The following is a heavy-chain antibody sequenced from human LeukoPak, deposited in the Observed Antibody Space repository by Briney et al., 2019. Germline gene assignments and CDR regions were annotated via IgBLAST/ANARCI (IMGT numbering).Heavy chain of an antibody. V-gene: IGHV3-30-3*01. CDR1: GFTFSSYA. CDR3: AKEGRAVAGWVLDY. Sequence: GGSLRLSCAASGFTFSSYAMHWVRQAPGKGLEWVAVISYDGSNKYYADSVKGRFTISRDNSKNTLYLQMNSLRAEDTAVYYCAKEGRAVAGWVLDYWGQGTLVTVSS. CDR2: ISYDGSNK. J-gene: IGHJ4*02. D-gene: IGHD6-19*01.